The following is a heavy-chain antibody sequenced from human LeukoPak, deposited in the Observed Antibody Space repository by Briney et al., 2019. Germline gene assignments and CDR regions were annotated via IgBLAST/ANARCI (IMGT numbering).Heavy chain of an antibody. CDR2: INHSGST. CDR1: GGSFSGYY. V-gene: IGHV4-34*01. CDR3: ARHIDNGWYAY. D-gene: IGHD6-19*01. Sequence: PSETLSLTCAVYGGSFSGYYWSWIRQPPGKGLEWIGEINHSGSTNYNPSLKSRVTISVDTSKNQFSLKLSSVTAADTAVYYCARHIDNGWYAYWGQGTLVTVSS. J-gene: IGHJ4*02.